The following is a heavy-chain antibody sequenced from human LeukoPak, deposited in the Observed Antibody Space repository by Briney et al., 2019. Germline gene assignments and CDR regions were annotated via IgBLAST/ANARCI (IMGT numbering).Heavy chain of an antibody. Sequence: QSGGSLRLSCAASGFTFSSYGMNWVRQAPGKGLEWVSGISGSGGTTYYADSVKGRFTISRDNSKNSLSLQVSSLRAEDTAVYYCAKTKGYCSDWGQGTLVTVSS. J-gene: IGHJ4*02. D-gene: IGHD2-15*01. CDR3: AKTKGYCSD. V-gene: IGHV3-23*01. CDR1: GFTFSSYG. CDR2: ISGSGGTT.